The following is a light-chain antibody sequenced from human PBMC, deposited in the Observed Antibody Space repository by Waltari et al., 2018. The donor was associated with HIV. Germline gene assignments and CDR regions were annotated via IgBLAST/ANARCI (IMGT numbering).Light chain of an antibody. CDR3: QQTYSVSST. CDR2: GVS. V-gene: IGKV1-39*01. CDR1: QNIKTL. J-gene: IGKJ5*01. Sequence: QLTQSPSSLSASLGDKVTITCRANQNIKTLLNWYQLRPGKAPRLLIYGVSGLPTGVPSRFTGGGSGADFTLTINKLQPEDFAAYFCQQTYSVSSTFGPGTRVEI.